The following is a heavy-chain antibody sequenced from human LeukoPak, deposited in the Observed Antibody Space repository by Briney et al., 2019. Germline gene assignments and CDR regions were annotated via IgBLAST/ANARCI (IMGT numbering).Heavy chain of an antibody. CDR3: ARPSTGYSSSWSFVWDGRRNYGMDV. CDR2: ISYDGSNK. J-gene: IGHJ6*02. CDR1: GFTFSSYA. V-gene: IGHV3-30-3*01. Sequence: PGGSLRLSCAASGFTFSSYALHWVRQAQGKGLEWVAVISYDGSNKYYADSVKGRFTISRDNSKNTLYLQMNSLRAEDTAVYYCARPSTGYSSSWSFVWDGRRNYGMDVWGQGTTVTVSS. D-gene: IGHD6-13*01.